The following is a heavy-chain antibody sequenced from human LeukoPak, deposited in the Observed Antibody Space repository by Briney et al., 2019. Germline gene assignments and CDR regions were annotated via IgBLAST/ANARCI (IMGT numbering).Heavy chain of an antibody. CDR2: IYSGGST. V-gene: IGHV3-53*01. D-gene: IGHD4-11*01. J-gene: IGHJ4*02. Sequence: GGSLSLSCAASGFTFSSNYLSWVRQAPGKGLERASVIYSGGSTYYADSVKGRFTISRDNSKNTLYLQMNSLRAEDTAVYYCAKGGATVTSNYFDYWGQGTLVTVSS. CDR1: GFTFSSNY. CDR3: AKGGATVTSNYFDY.